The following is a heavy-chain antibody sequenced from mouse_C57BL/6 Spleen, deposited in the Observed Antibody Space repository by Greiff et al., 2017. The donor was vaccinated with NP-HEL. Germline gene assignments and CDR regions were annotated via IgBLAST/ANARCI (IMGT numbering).Heavy chain of an antibody. J-gene: IGHJ1*03. CDR1: GFTFSSYA. CDR3: ARDSKSLIITTVVARGYFDV. V-gene: IGHV5-4*01. D-gene: IGHD1-1*01. CDR2: ISDGGSYT. Sequence: EVKLVESGGGLVKPGGSLKLSCAASGFTFSSYAMSWVRQTPEKRLEWVATISDGGSYTSYPDNVKGRFTISRDNAKNNLYLQMSHLKSEDTAMYYCARDSKSLIITTVVARGYFDVWGTGTTVTVSS.